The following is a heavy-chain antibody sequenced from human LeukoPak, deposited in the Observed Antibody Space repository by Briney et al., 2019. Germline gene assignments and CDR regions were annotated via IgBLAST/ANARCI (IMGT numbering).Heavy chain of an antibody. CDR3: ASNYVDYVRYYYYMDV. CDR1: GGSISSGSYY. J-gene: IGHJ6*03. V-gene: IGHV4-61*02. CDR2: IYTSGST. Sequence: SQTLSLTCTVSGGSISSGSYYWSWIRQPAGKGLEWIGRIYTSGSTNYNPSLKSRVTISVDTSKNQFSLKLSSVTAADTAVYYCASNYVDYVRYYYYMDVWRIGTTVTVSS. D-gene: IGHD4-17*01.